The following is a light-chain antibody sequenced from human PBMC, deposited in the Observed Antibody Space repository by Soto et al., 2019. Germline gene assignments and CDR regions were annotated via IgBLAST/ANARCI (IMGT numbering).Light chain of an antibody. CDR3: QQTLSFPPT. J-gene: IGKJ1*01. V-gene: IGKV1-12*01. CDR2: TVS. CDR1: QAIDSW. Sequence: DIQMTQSPSSVSASVGDRVTITCRASQAIDSWLAWYQQKPGEAPKLLIFTVSLFHSGVPPRFSGSGSGTDFTLTISSLQPEDFETYYCQQTLSFPPTFGQGTKV.